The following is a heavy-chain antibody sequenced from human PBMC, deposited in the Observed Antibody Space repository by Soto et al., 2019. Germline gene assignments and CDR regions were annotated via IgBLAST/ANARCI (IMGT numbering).Heavy chain of an antibody. D-gene: IGHD2-15*01. CDR3: ARAPGGDCSGGSCYSSYYYYMDV. V-gene: IGHV3-66*01. Sequence: GGSLRLSCAASGFTVSSNYTSWVRQAPGKGLEWVSVIYSGGSTYYADSVKGRFTISRDNSKNTLYLQMNSLRAEDTAVYYCARAPGGDCSGGSCYSSYYYYMDVWGKGTTVTVSS. CDR2: IYSGGST. J-gene: IGHJ6*03. CDR1: GFTVSSNY.